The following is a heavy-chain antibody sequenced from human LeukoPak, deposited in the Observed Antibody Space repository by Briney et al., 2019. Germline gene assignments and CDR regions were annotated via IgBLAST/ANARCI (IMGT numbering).Heavy chain of an antibody. V-gene: IGHV3-23*01. J-gene: IGHJ4*02. Sequence: GGSLRLSCAASGFTFSSYAMSWVRQAPGKGLEWVSAISGSGGSTYYADSVKGRFTISRDNSKNTLYLQMNSLRAEDTAVYYCANKRGSSWYYFDYWGQGTLVTVSS. CDR3: ANKRGSSWYYFDY. CDR2: ISGSGGST. CDR1: GFTFSSYA. D-gene: IGHD6-13*01.